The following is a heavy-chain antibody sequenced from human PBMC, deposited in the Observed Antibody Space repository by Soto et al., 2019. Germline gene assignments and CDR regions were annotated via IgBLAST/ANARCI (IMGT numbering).Heavy chain of an antibody. J-gene: IGHJ6*01. CDR3: AKPGAERHYYYYYGMDV. CDR2: ISCSGGRT. V-gene: IGHV3-23*01. CDR1: GFTFXSHA. Sequence: SXXLSCASSGFTFXSHAMSWVRQAPVKGLEWFSAISCSGGRTYYADSVKGRFTISRDNSKNTLYLQMNSLRAEDTAVYYCAKPGAERHYYYYYGMDVWGQGTTVTV. D-gene: IGHD1-1*01.